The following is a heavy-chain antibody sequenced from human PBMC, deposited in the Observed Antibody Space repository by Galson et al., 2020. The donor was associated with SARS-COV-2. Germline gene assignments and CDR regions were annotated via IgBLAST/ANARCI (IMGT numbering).Heavy chain of an antibody. V-gene: IGHV1-8*01. Sequence: NWVRQATGQGLEWMGWMNPKTGNTGYVQKFQGRVTMTRDTSRSTAYMELTSLKSEDTAIYYCARVWERGFSYGNWFDPWGQGTLVTVSS. J-gene: IGHJ5*02. CDR3: ARVWERGFSYGNWFDP. CDR2: MNPKTGNT. D-gene: IGHD5-18*01.